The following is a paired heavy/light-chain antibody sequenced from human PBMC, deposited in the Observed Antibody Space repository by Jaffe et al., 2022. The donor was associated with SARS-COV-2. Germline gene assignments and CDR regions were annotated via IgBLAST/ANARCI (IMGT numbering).Light chain of an antibody. J-gene: IGKJ1*01. Sequence: DIQMTQSPSTVSASVGDRVTITCRASQSIGTSLAWYQQKPGKAPKLLIYLASSLESGVPSRFSGSGYGTEFTLTITSLQPDDLAPYYCQQYKIYPWTFGQGTKVEIK. V-gene: IGKV1-5*03. CDR3: QQYKIYPWT. CDR2: LAS. CDR1: QSIGTS.
Heavy chain of an antibody. CDR2: ITLKNGEI. J-gene: IGHJ5*02. CDR1: GSTFDGYV. Sequence: EVQLVESGGGLVQPGSSLRLSCTASGSTFDGYVLHWVRQAPGKGLEWVSGITLKNGEIAYADSVKGRFILSRDNAKDSLYLQMDSLRADDTAFYYCAKGVRGWELRSWGQGTLVTVSS. D-gene: IGHD1-26*01. CDR3: AKGVRGWELRS. V-gene: IGHV3-9*01.